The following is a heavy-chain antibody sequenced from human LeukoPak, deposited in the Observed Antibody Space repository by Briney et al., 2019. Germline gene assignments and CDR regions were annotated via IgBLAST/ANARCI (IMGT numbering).Heavy chain of an antibody. D-gene: IGHD3-9*01. V-gene: IGHV3-23*01. J-gene: IGHJ4*02. CDR2: ISGSGGDT. CDR3: AKRYNTLTSYYSHCDY. Sequence: PGGSLRLSCAASGFTFSNYAMSWVRQAPGKGLEWVSAISGSGGDTYYADSVMGRFTISRDNSKNTLYLHMNSLRAEDTAVYYCAKRYNTLTSYYSHCDYWGQGTLVTVSS. CDR1: GFTFSNYA.